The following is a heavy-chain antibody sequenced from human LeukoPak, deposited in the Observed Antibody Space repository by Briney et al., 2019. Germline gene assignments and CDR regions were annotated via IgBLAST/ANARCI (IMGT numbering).Heavy chain of an antibody. CDR1: GFTFSTYA. J-gene: IGHJ3*02. CDR2: ISGSGGTT. Sequence: GGSLRLSCAASGFTFSTYAMNWVRQAPGKGLEWVSGISGSGGTTYYADSVKGRFTISRDNAKNTLYLQMNSLRADDTAVYYCARCSTSCYDIWGQGTVVTVSS. CDR3: ARCSTSCYDI. V-gene: IGHV3-23*01. D-gene: IGHD2-2*01.